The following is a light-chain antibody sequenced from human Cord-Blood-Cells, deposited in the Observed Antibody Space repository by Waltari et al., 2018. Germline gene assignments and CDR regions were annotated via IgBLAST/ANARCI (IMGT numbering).Light chain of an antibody. Sequence: DIVMTQSPDSLAVSLGERAPINCKSSQSVLYSSNNKNYLAWYQQKPGQPPKLLIYWASTRESGVPDRFSGSGSGTDFTLTISSLQAEDVAVYYCQQYYSTLQTFGGGTKVEIK. CDR3: QQYYSTLQT. CDR1: QSVLYSSNNKNY. V-gene: IGKV4-1*01. J-gene: IGKJ4*01. CDR2: WAS.